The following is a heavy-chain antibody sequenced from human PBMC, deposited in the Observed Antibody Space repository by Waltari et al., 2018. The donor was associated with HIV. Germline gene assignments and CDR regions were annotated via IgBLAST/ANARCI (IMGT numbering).Heavy chain of an antibody. V-gene: IGHV1-8*02. CDR3: ASRTKGYCPSGLCLNIDV. CDR2: MNPSGGNA. D-gene: IGHD2-8*01. Sequence: QEDLVQSGAAVKKLGASVKVSCTATGETFGSYNINRLRPAAGQGLEWVGWMNPSGGNAGYAQKFQGRVTMTRNSSTSTAYMELSGLTSEDTAVYYCASRTKGYCPSGLCLNIDVWGQGTTVTVSS. CDR1: GETFGSYN. J-gene: IGHJ6*02.